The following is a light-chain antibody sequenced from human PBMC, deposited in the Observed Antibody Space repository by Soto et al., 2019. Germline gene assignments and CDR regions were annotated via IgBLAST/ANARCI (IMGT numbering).Light chain of an antibody. CDR3: QQYSDWPLT. CDR2: FAS. J-gene: IGKJ4*01. Sequence: EIVMTQSPATLSVSPGEQVTLSCRASQNIYNNLAWYQQKPGQGPRLLIYFASTRATGIPARFSGRGSATEFTLTISSLQSEDFAVYYCQQYSDWPLTFGGGTKVE. V-gene: IGKV3-15*01. CDR1: QNIYNN.